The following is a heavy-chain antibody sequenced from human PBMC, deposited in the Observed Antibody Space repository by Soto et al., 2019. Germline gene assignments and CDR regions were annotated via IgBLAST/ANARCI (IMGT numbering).Heavy chain of an antibody. V-gene: IGHV3-30*18. CDR2: ISYDGSNK. Sequence: QVQLVESGGGVVQPGGSLRLSCAASGFTFTSYGMHWVRQAPGKGLEWVALISYDGSNKYYADSVKGRFTISRDNSKNTLYLQMNSLRAEDMAVYYCAKDFGDYGMDVWGQGTTVTVSS. CDR1: GFTFTSYG. CDR3: AKDFGDYGMDV. D-gene: IGHD3-10*01. J-gene: IGHJ6*02.